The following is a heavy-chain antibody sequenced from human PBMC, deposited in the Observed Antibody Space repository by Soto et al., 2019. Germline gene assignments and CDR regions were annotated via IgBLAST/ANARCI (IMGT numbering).Heavy chain of an antibody. CDR2: LKSKSDGGTT. CDR3: TPGRQKIGAQTFDY. Sequence: GGSLRLSCAASGFTFGDTPMNWVRQAPGKGLEWVGRLKSKSDGGTTDFAAPVKGRFSISRDTSKNTVNLQMDSLRIEDTAVYYCTPGRQKIGAQTFDYWGQGTLVTVYS. V-gene: IGHV3-15*01. CDR1: GFTFGDTP. J-gene: IGHJ4*02.